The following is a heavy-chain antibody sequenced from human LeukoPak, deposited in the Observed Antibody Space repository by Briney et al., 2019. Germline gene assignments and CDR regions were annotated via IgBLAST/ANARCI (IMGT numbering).Heavy chain of an antibody. CDR3: AKDSYDYVWGSYHQIEYFQH. D-gene: IGHD3-16*02. CDR2: ISGSGGTT. J-gene: IGHJ1*01. Sequence: PGGSLRLSCAASRFTFSSFAMSWVRQAPGKGLEWVSAISGSGGTTYYADSVKGRFTISRDNSQNTLYLQMSSLRAEDTAVYYCAKDSYDYVWGSYHQIEYFQHWGQGTLVTVSS. CDR1: RFTFSSFA. V-gene: IGHV3-23*01.